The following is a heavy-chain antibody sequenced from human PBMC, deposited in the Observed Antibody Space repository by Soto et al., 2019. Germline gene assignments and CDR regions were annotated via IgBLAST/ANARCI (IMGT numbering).Heavy chain of an antibody. CDR2: IIPIFGTA. V-gene: IGHV1-69*13. D-gene: IGHD3-22*01. CDR1: GGTFSSYA. J-gene: IGHJ3*02. CDR3: ARADYYDRSGYYGSRAFDI. Sequence: ASVKVSCKASGGTFSSYAISWVRQAPGQGLEWMGGIIPIFGTANYAQKFQGRVTITADESTSTAYMELSSLRSEDTAVYYCARADYYDRSGYYGSRAFDIWGQGTMVTVSS.